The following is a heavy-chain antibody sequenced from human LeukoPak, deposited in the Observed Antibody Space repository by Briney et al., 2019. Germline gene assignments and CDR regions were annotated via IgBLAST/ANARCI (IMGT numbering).Heavy chain of an antibody. Sequence: SDTLSPACAVDGGSFSGYYWSWIRQPPGKGLGWIGEINHRGSTNYNPSLKSRVTISLDTSKNQFALKLSSVTAADTAVYYCARRGHYYDTWRWADYWGQGTLVTVSS. CDR1: GGSFSGYY. CDR3: ARRGHYYDTWRWADY. V-gene: IGHV4-34*01. CDR2: INHRGST. D-gene: IGHD3-22*01. J-gene: IGHJ4*02.